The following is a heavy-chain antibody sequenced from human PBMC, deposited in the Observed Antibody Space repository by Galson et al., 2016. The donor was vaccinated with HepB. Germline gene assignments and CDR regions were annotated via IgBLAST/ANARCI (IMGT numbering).Heavy chain of an antibody. D-gene: IGHD2-2*01. CDR2: ISYDGSNK. CDR1: GFTFRNYG. J-gene: IGHJ4*02. CDR3: AKDGRSYCSSASCHDHFHY. V-gene: IGHV3-30*18. Sequence: SLRLSCAASGFTFRNYGMAWVRQAPGKGLEWVAFISYDGSNKKYADSVKGRFTISRDNSKKTLYLQMNSLRAEDTAVYYCAKDGRSYCSSASCHDHFHYWGQGTLVSVSS.